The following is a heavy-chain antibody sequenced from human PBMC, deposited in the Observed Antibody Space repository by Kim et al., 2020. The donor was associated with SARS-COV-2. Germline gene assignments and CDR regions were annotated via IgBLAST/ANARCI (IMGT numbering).Heavy chain of an antibody. CDR2: MNPNSGNT. J-gene: IGHJ5*02. CDR1: GYTFTSYD. CDR3: ARGLKNPAYYDFWSGYSGWFEP. Sequence: ASVKVSCKASGYTFTSYDINWVRQATGQGLEWMGWMNPNSGNTGYAQKFQGRVTMTRNTSISTAYMELSSLRSEDTAVYYCARGLKNPAYYDFWSGYSGWFEPWGQGTLVTVSS. V-gene: IGHV1-8*01. D-gene: IGHD3-3*01.